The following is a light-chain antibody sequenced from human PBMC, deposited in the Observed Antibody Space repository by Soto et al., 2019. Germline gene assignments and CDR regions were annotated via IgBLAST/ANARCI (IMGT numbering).Light chain of an antibody. J-gene: IGLJ2*01. Sequence: QSVLTQPPSASGTPGQRVTISCSGSSSNIGSNYVYWYQQLPGTAPKLLIYRNNQRPSGVPDRFSGSKSGTSASLAISGLRSEDEADYYCAAWDDSLSGSVVFDGGTKVTVL. V-gene: IGLV1-47*01. CDR1: SSNIGSNY. CDR2: RNN. CDR3: AAWDDSLSGSVV.